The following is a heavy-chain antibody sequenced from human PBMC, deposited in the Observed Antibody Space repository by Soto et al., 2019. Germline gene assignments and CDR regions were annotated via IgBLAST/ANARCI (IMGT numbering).Heavy chain of an antibody. CDR3: AFQGSYSITYYYYGMDV. CDR1: GGSISSSSYY. Sequence: ASETLSLTCTVSGGSISSSSYYWGWIRQPPGKGLEWIGSIYYSGSTYYNPSLKSRVTISVDTSKNQFSLKLSSVTAADAAVYYCAFQGSYSITYYYYGMDVWGQGTTVTVSS. D-gene: IGHD3-10*01. CDR2: IYYSGST. V-gene: IGHV4-39*01. J-gene: IGHJ6*02.